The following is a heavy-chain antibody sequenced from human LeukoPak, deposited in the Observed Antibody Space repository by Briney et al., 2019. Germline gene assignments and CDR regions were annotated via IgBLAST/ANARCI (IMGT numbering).Heavy chain of an antibody. CDR1: GCTIAVGT. D-gene: IGHD2-21*01. CDR3: TVSGIAPDAFDI. CDR2: IITKAKPYAA. V-gene: IGHV3-73*01. J-gene: IGHJ3*02. Sequence: GGSLTLTCAVSGCTIAVGTKYWVRIPSGKGMGWVGRIITKAKPYAAAYSASVKGRFNISRDDSKKTAYLQMNSLKTEDTAVYYCTVSGIAPDAFDIWGQGTMVTVSS.